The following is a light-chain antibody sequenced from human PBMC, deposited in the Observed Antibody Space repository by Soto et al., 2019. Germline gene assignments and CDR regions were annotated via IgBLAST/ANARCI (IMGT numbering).Light chain of an antibody. J-gene: IGLJ1*01. CDR1: SSDVGGYNY. CDR3: SSHAGSSVV. Sequence: SVLTQPRSVSGSPGQSVTISCTGTSSDVGGYNYVSWYQQHPGKAPKLMIYDVTTRPSGVPDRFSGSKSGNTASLTISGLQAEDEDDYYCSSHAGSSVVFGTGTKVTVL. V-gene: IGLV2-11*01. CDR2: DVT.